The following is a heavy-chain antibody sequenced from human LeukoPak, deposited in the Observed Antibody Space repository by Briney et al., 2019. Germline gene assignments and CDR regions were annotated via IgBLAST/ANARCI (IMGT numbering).Heavy chain of an antibody. V-gene: IGHV3-30*03. CDR3: ATSASRHCSSTSCYYYYGMDV. CDR2: ISYDGSNK. J-gene: IGHJ6*02. Sequence: GGSLRLSCAASGFTFSNYLMHWVRQAPGKGLEWVAVISYDGSNKYYADSVKGRFTISRDNSKNTLYLQMNSLRAEDTAVYYCATSASRHCSSTSCYYYYGMDVWGQGTTVTVSS. CDR1: GFTFSNYL. D-gene: IGHD2-2*01.